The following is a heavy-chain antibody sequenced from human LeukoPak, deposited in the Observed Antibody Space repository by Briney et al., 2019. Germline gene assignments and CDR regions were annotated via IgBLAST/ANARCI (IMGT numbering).Heavy chain of an antibody. Sequence: PGGSLRLSCAASGFTFSSYGMHWVRQAPGKGLEWVAVISYDGSNEYYADSVKGRFTISRDNSKNTLYLQMNSLRAEDTAVYYCARVIVATIYYYYYYMDVWGKGTTVTVSS. D-gene: IGHD5-12*01. J-gene: IGHJ6*03. CDR1: GFTFSSYG. V-gene: IGHV3-30*03. CDR3: ARVIVATIYYYYYYMDV. CDR2: ISYDGSNE.